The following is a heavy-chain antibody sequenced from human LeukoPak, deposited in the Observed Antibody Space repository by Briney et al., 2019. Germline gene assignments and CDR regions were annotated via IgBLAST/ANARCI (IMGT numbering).Heavy chain of an antibody. CDR3: ARGTAMSPNWFDP. CDR2: ISSSGNTI. CDR1: GFTFSIYE. J-gene: IGHJ5*02. V-gene: IGHV3-48*03. Sequence: GGSLRLSCAASGFTFSIYEMNWLRQAPGKGLVGGSYISSSGNTIYYADSVKGRFTISRDNANNLLDLQMNSLRAEDTAIYYCARGTAMSPNWFDPWGQGTLVTVSS. D-gene: IGHD4-17*01.